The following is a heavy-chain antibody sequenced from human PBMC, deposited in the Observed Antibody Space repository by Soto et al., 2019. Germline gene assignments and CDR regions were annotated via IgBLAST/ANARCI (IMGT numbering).Heavy chain of an antibody. CDR1: GFTFSSYA. V-gene: IGHV3-30-3*01. D-gene: IGHD3-3*01. CDR3: ASLRITIFGVVTPFDY. CDR2: ISYDGSNK. J-gene: IGHJ4*02. Sequence: SLRLSCAASGFTFSSYAMHWVRQAPGKGLEWVAVISYDGSNKYYADSVKGRFTISRDNSKNTLYLQMNSLRAEDTAVYYCASLRITIFGVVTPFDYWGQGTLVTVSS.